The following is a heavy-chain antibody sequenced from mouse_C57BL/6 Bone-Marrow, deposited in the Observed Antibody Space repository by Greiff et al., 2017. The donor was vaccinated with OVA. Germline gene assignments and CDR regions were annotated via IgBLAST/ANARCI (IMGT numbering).Heavy chain of an antibody. J-gene: IGHJ1*03. V-gene: IGHV1-18*01. D-gene: IGHD1-1*01. CDR1: GYTFTDYN. CDR2: INPNNGGT. Sequence: VQLQQSGPELVKPGASVKIPCKASGYTFTDYNMDWVKQSHGKSLEWIGDINPNNGGTIYNQKFKGKATLTVDKSSCTAYMELRSLTSEDTAVYYCARDYHVYFDVWGTGTTVTVSS. CDR3: ARDYHVYFDV.